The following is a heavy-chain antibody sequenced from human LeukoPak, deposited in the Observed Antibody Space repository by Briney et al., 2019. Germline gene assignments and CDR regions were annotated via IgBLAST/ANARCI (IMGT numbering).Heavy chain of an antibody. D-gene: IGHD6-19*01. CDR3: ARLRVAVIDY. CDR1: GGSISSSSYC. J-gene: IGHJ4*02. V-gene: IGHV4-39*01. Sequence: PSETLSLTCTVSGGSISSSSYCWGLMRQPPGKWLEWIGSIYYSGSTYYNPSLKSRVTISVDTSKNQFSLKLSSVTAADTAVYYCARLRVAVIDYWGQGTLVTVSS. CDR2: IYYSGST.